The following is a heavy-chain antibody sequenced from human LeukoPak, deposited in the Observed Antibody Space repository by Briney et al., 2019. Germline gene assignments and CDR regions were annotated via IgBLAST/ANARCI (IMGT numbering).Heavy chain of an antibody. Sequence: SETLSLTCAVSDYSIGSGYYWGWIRQPPGKGLEWIGNIYHSGRTYCNPSLKSRVTVSLDTSKNLFSLKVSSVTAADTAVYYCASHTRMTAALYSWGQGTLVTVSS. V-gene: IGHV4-38-2*01. CDR2: IYHSGRT. CDR3: ASHTRMTAALYS. J-gene: IGHJ4*02. D-gene: IGHD6-13*01. CDR1: DYSIGSGYY.